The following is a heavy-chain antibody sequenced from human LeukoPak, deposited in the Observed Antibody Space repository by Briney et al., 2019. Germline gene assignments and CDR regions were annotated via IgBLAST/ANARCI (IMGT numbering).Heavy chain of an antibody. CDR3: AREKRLKGSPERRFDY. D-gene: IGHD5/OR15-5a*01. CDR1: AISFSSYA. Sequence: GGSLRLSCTASAISFSSYAMTWLRQAPGKGLEWVSGIHGSGGVTYYADSVKGRFTISRDNSKKTLYLQMNSLRVDDTAVYYCAREKRLKGSPERRFDYWGQGTLVTVSS. J-gene: IGHJ4*02. V-gene: IGHV3-23*01. CDR2: IHGSGGVT.